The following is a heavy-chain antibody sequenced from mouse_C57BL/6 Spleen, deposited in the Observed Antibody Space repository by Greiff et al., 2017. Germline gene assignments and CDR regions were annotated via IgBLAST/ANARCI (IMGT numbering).Heavy chain of an antibody. CDR1: GFSLTSYG. J-gene: IGHJ4*01. Sequence: VQVVESGPGLVQPSQSLSITCTASGFSLTSYGVHWVRQSPGKGLEWLGVIWSGGSTDYNAAFISSLGTSNDNSTSHVFYKMNSLQAYEKAIYYCARNPLDYYAMDYWGQGTSVTVSS. V-gene: IGHV2-2*01. CDR3: ARNPLDYYAMDY. CDR2: IWSGGST. D-gene: IGHD6-1*01.